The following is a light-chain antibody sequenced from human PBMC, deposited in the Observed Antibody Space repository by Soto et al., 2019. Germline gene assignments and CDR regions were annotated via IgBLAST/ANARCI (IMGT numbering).Light chain of an antibody. CDR3: QQYNYWPPWT. V-gene: IGKV3-15*01. CDR1: QNVYNN. CDR2: GAS. Sequence: ETVMTQSPATLSMSPGERATLSCRASQNVYNNLAWYQQKPGRAPRLLIYGASTRATGIPARFSGSGSGTEFTLTISSLQSEDFAVYYCQQYNYWPPWTFGQGTKVEIK. J-gene: IGKJ1*01.